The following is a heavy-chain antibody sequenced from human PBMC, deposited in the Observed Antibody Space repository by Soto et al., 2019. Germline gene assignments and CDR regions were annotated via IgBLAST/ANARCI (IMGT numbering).Heavy chain of an antibody. CDR2: IWYDGSNK. D-gene: IGHD1-26*01. V-gene: IGHV3-33*01. CDR3: ARGGGSRSSIVGYYYYTLDV. J-gene: IGHJ6*02. CDR1: GFTFSTYG. Sequence: QVQLVESGGGVVQPGRSLRLSCTASGFTFSTYGMHWVRQAPGKGLEWVTVIWYDGSNKYYADSVKGRFTISRDNSKNTLYLQMNRLRADDTAVYYCARGGGSRSSIVGYYYYTLDVWGQGTTVTVSS.